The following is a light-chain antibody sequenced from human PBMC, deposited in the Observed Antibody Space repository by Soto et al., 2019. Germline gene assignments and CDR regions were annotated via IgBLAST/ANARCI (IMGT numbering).Light chain of an antibody. CDR3: QQYNNWRT. V-gene: IGKV1-5*01. CDR2: DAS. CDR1: QSISSW. Sequence: DIQMTQSPSTLSASVGDRVTITCRASQSISSWVAWYQQKPGKGPKLLIYDASTRATGIPARISGSGSGTEFTLTISSLQSEDFAVYYCQQYNNWRTFGQGTKVEIK. J-gene: IGKJ1*01.